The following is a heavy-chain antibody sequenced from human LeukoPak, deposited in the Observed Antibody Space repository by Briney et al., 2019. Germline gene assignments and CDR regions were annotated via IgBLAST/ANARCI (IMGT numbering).Heavy chain of an antibody. CDR3: ARDRFRLFSSGSYVLDY. D-gene: IGHD1-26*01. Sequence: GGSLRLSCAASGFTFSSYSINWVRQAPGKGLEWVSSISSSSSYIYYADSVKGRFTISRDNAKNSLYLQMNSLRAENTPAYYCARDRFRLFSSGSYVLDYWGQGTLVTVSS. J-gene: IGHJ4*02. V-gene: IGHV3-21*01. CDR2: ISSSSSYI. CDR1: GFTFSSYS.